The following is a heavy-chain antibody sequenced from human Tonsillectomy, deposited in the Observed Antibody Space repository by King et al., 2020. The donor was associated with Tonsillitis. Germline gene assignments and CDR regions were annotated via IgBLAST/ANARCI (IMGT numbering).Heavy chain of an antibody. CDR1: GFTFTTYA. D-gene: IGHD3-22*01. V-gene: IGHV3-30*04. CDR2: ISHDGNNK. Sequence: VQLVESGGGVVQPGRSLRLSCAASGFTFTTYAMHWDRQAPGKGLEWVSFISHDGNNKFYADSVRGRFTISRDNSKNTLYLQMNSLRAEDTALYYCARNYDTNVYFDAFDVWGQGTKVTVSS. CDR3: ARNYDTNVYFDAFDV. J-gene: IGHJ3*01.